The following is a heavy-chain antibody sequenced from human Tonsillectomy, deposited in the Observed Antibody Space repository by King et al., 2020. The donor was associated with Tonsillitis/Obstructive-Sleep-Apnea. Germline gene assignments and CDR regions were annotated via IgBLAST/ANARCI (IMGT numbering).Heavy chain of an antibody. D-gene: IGHD4-17*01. J-gene: IGHJ3*02. CDR2: IYYSGST. V-gene: IGHV4-39*01. Sequence: QLQESGPGLVKPSETLSLTCTVSGGFISSKSYYWGWIRQPPGKGLELIGSIYYSGSTYYNPYLKSRVTISVDPSKNQSSLKLSLVTAADTVVYYCAEILRRGAFDIWGQGTLVTVSS. CDR1: GGFISSKSYY. CDR3: AEILRRGAFDI.